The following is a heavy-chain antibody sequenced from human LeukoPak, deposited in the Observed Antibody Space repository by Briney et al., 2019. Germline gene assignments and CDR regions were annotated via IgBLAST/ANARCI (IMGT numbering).Heavy chain of an antibody. Sequence: PSETLSLTCTVSGGSISSYYWSWIRQPPGKGLEWIGYIYYSGSTNYNPSLKSRVTISVDTSKDQFSLKLSSVTAADTAVYYCARDDFWSGYYSWGQGTLVTVSS. D-gene: IGHD3-3*01. J-gene: IGHJ4*02. CDR3: ARDDFWSGYYS. V-gene: IGHV4-59*01. CDR1: GGSISSYY. CDR2: IYYSGST.